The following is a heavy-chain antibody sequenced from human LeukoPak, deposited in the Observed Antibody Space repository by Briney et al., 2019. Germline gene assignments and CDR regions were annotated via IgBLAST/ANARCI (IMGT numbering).Heavy chain of an antibody. J-gene: IGHJ5*02. V-gene: IGHV3-23*01. Sequence: SGGSLRLSCAASGFTFSSYAMSWVRQAPGKGLEWVSAISGSGGSTYYADSVKGRFTISRDNSKNTLYLQMNSLRAEDTAVYYCAKDAGYCSGGSCYSRWFDPWGQGTLVTVSS. D-gene: IGHD2-15*01. CDR1: GFTFSSYA. CDR2: ISGSGGST. CDR3: AKDAGYCSGGSCYSRWFDP.